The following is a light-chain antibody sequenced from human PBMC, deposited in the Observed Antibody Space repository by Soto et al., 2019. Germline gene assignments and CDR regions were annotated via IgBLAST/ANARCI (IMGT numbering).Light chain of an antibody. J-gene: IGKJ5*01. V-gene: IGKV3-15*01. CDR1: QSVSIK. CDR3: QQYNNWPPIP. CDR2: DTS. Sequence: EIVMTQSPATLSVSPGERATLACRASQSVSIKLAWDQQKPGQAPRLLIYDTSTRATGIPARFSGSGAGTESTLTISSLHSEDFAVYYCQQYNNWPPIPFGQGTRLEIK.